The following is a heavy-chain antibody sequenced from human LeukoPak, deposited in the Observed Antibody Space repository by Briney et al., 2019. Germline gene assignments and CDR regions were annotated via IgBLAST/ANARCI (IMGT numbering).Heavy chain of an antibody. J-gene: IGHJ6*03. CDR1: GGSISSYH. D-gene: IGHD3-16*01. V-gene: IGHV4-4*07. CDR2: IYTSGST. CDR3: ARDWVGPRGGYYYYYYYMDV. Sequence: SETLSLTCTVSGGSISSYHWSWIRQPAGKGLEWIGRIYTSGSTNYNPSLKSRVTMSVDTSKNQFSLKLSSVTAADTAVYYCARDWVGPRGGYYYYYYYMDVWGKGTTVTVSS.